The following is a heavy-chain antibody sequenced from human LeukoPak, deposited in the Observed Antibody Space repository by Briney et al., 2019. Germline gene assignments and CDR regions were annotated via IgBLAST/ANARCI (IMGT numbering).Heavy chain of an antibody. CDR1: GFTFSIYA. Sequence: GGSLRLSCAASGFTFSIYAMSWVRQAPGKGLEWVSSISGGGGSTYYADSVKGRFTISRDNSKNTLYLQMNSLRAEDTAVYYCAKVRWYGVLEGGIDSWGKGTTVTVSS. J-gene: IGHJ6*04. CDR3: AKVRWYGVLEGGIDS. CDR2: ISGGGGST. V-gene: IGHV3-23*01. D-gene: IGHD4-17*01.